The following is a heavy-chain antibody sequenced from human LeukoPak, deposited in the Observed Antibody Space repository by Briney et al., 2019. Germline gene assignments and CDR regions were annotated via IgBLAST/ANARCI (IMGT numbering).Heavy chain of an antibody. J-gene: IGHJ1*01. CDR2: IIPIFGTA. CDR3: ARAGSGSYSDPDEYFQH. CDR1: GGTFSSYA. D-gene: IGHD1-26*01. Sequence: ASVKVSCKASGGTFSSYAISWVRQAPGQGLEWMGGIIPIFGTANYAQKFQGRVTITADESTSTAYMELSSLRSEDTAVYYCARAGSGSYSDPDEYFQHWGQGTPVTVSS. V-gene: IGHV1-69*13.